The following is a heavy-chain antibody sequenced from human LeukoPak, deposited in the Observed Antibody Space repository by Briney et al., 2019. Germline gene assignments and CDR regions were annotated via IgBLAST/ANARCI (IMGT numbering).Heavy chain of an antibody. CDR2: MYYSGST. D-gene: IGHD3-22*01. V-gene: IGHV4-30-4*01. CDR1: GGSISSGDYY. J-gene: IGHJ5*02. CDR3: ARPYYYDSRIDP. Sequence: PSETLSLTCTVSGGSISSGDYYWGWVRQPPGKGLEWIGYMYYSGSTYYNPSLKSRVTISVDTSKNQFSLKLSSVTAADTAVYYCARPYYYDSRIDPWGQGTLVTVSS.